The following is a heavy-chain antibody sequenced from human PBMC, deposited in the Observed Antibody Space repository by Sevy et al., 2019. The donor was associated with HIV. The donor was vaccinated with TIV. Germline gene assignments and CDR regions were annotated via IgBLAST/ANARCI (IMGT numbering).Heavy chain of an antibody. CDR1: GYNFSGYW. CDR2: IYPTDAHI. CDR3: ARSSFFYDNSGFYPFDF. Sequence: GESLKISCKGSGYNFSGYWVGWVRQMPGKGLEWMGIIYPTDAHIIYIPSLKGQVTISVDKSITTAYLQWRSLKTSDTVMYYCARSSFFYDNSGFYPFDFWGQGTLVTVSS. J-gene: IGHJ4*02. V-gene: IGHV5-51*01. D-gene: IGHD3-22*01.